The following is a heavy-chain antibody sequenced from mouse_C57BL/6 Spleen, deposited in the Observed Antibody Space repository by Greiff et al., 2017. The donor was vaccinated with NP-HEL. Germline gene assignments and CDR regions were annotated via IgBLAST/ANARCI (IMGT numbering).Heavy chain of an antibody. CDR3: ARGWDGWYFDV. CDR2: IYPSDSET. J-gene: IGHJ1*03. CDR1: GYTFTSYW. Sequence: QVQLQQPGAELVRPGSSVKLSCKASGYTFTSYWMDWVKQRPGQGLEWIGNIYPSDSETHYNQKFKDKATLTVDKSSSTAYMQLSSLTSEDSAVYDCARGWDGWYFDVWGTGTTVTVSS. V-gene: IGHV1-61*01. D-gene: IGHD4-1*01.